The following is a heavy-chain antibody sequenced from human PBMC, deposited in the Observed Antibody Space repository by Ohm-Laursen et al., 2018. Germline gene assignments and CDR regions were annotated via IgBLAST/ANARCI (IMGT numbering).Heavy chain of an antibody. J-gene: IGHJ4*02. V-gene: IGHV3-23*01. Sequence: GSLRLSCTASGFTFSSYAMSWVRQAPGKGPEWVSSISRSGGGTYYADSVKGRFTISRDNSKNTLYLQMNSLRAEDTAVYYCARRVAYDRGEFDYWGLGTLVTVSS. CDR2: ISRSGGGT. CDR3: ARRVAYDRGEFDY. CDR1: GFTFSSYA. D-gene: IGHD5-12*01.